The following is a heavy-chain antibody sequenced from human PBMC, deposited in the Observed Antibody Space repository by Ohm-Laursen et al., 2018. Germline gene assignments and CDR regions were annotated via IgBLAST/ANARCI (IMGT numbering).Heavy chain of an antibody. CDR1: GFTFSRYG. CDR2: ITYNGDNS. Sequence: SLRLSCAASGFTFSRYGMHWARQAPGKGLEYVSTITYNGDNSFYANSVRGRFTISRDNSKNTLYLQMGSLTTEDMAIYYCARGFTIARTGADYWGQGTLVTVSS. D-gene: IGHD1-26*01. V-gene: IGHV3-64*01. J-gene: IGHJ4*02. CDR3: ARGFTIARTGADY.